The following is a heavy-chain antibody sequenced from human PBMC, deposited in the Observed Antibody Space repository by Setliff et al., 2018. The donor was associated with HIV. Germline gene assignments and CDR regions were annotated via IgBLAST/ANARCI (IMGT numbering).Heavy chain of an antibody. Sequence: GGSLRLSCAASGFTFSSYGMHWVRQAPGKGLEWVAFIRYDGSNKYYADSVKGRFTISRDNSKNTLYLQMNSLRAEDTAVYYCAKVTYYYDSSGPDPLDAFDIWGQGTMVT. CDR1: GFTFSSYG. J-gene: IGHJ3*02. CDR2: IRYDGSNK. D-gene: IGHD3-22*01. V-gene: IGHV3-30*02. CDR3: AKVTYYYDSSGPDPLDAFDI.